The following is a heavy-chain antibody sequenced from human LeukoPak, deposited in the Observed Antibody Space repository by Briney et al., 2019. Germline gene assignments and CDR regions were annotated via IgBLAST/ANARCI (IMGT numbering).Heavy chain of an antibody. V-gene: IGHV3-23*01. CDR2: IRPDGDRT. Sequence: PGGALRLSCAASGFTFSTYAITWVRQGPGKGLEWVSAIRPDGDRTYYANSVRGRFTISRDNSKDTVYLQINGLRVEDTAVYYCAREQSGTRGWYTVDYWGQGTLVTVSS. CDR3: AREQSGTRGWYTVDY. CDR1: GFTFSTYA. D-gene: IGHD6-19*01. J-gene: IGHJ4*02.